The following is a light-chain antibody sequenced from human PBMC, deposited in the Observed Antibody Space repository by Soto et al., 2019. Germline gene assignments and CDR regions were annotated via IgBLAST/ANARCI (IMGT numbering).Light chain of an antibody. CDR2: RAS. CDR3: HQYVTSPLT. J-gene: IGKJ2*01. CDR1: QSLNSNY. Sequence: IVLTQSPGTLSLSPGERVTLSCRASQSLNSNYLAWYQQKPGQAPRLLIYRASLRATGIPDKFSASGSGTDFTLTISRLEPEDFAVYFCHQYVTSPLTFGQGTTLEIK. V-gene: IGKV3-20*01.